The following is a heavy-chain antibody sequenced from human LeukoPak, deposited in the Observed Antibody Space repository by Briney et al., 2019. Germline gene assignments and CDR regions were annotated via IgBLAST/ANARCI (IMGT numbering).Heavy chain of an antibody. J-gene: IGHJ5*02. CDR1: GYTFTAYY. CDR2: INHNSGAT. Sequence: ASLNVSRKASGYTFTAYYLHGVRQAPGQGREWMGWINHNSGATNYAQKFRGRVIMHSETSIQKAYFALNSLKSDDTEVYYCVRVDNARAFDPWGQGSLVIVSS. CDR3: VRVDNARAFDP. V-gene: IGHV1-2*02. D-gene: IGHD2-2*03.